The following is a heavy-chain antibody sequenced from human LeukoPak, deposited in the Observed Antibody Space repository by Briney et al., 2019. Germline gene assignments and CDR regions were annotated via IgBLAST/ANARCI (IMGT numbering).Heavy chain of an antibody. V-gene: IGHV5-51*01. CDR1: GYSFTSYW. CDR3: ARHLRDCSSTTCFGTYWFDP. Sequence: HGESLKISCKGSGYSFTSYWIGWVRQIPGKGLEWMGIVYPGDSDTRYSPSFQGQVTISADKSISTAYLQWSSLKASDTAMYYCARHLRDCSSTTCFGTYWFDPWGQGTLVTVSS. D-gene: IGHD2-2*01. CDR2: VYPGDSDT. J-gene: IGHJ5*02.